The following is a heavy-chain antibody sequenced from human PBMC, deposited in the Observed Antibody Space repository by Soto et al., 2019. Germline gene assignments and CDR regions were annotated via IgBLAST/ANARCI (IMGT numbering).Heavy chain of an antibody. J-gene: IGHJ4*02. D-gene: IGHD5-18*01. Sequence: SETLSLTCTVSGGSVSGGGYYWSWIRQHPGKGLEWIGYIYYSGSTYYNPSLKSRVTISVDTSKNQFSLKLSSVTAADTAVYYCARVAGYSYGALLDYWGQGTLVTVSS. V-gene: IGHV4-31*03. CDR3: ARVAGYSYGALLDY. CDR2: IYYSGST. CDR1: GGSVSGGGYY.